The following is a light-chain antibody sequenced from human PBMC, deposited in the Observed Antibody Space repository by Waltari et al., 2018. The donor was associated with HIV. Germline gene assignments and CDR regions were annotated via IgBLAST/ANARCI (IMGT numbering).Light chain of an antibody. J-gene: IGKJ3*01. CDR2: EAS. Sequence: DVRVTQSPSSLSASVGDRVTITCRASQGISNFLAWYQQKPGKVPKLLINEASVLQSEVPARISGSGSGTECNLTISSLQAEDIGSYDCQKYDSGPFTFGPGTKVNIK. CDR3: QKYDSGPFT. CDR1: QGISNF. V-gene: IGKV1-27*01.